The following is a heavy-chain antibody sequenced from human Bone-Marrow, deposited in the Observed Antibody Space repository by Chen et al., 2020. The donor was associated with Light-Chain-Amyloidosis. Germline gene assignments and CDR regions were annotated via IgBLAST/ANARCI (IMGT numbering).Heavy chain of an antibody. V-gene: IGHV4-34*01. CDR2: INHSGST. J-gene: IGHJ4*02. Sequence: QVQLQQWGAGLLKPSETLSLTCAVYGGSFSGYYWSWIRQPPGKGLEWIGEINHSGSTNYNPSLKSRLTISVDTSKKQLSLKLGSVTAADTAVYYCARGRGGGWGSYYDWGQGTLVTVSS. CDR3: ARGRGGGWGSYYD. CDR1: GGSFSGYY. D-gene: IGHD1-26*01.